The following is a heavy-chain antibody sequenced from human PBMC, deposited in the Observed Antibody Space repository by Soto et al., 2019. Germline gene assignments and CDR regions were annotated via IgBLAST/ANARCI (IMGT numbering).Heavy chain of an antibody. CDR1: GFTFSSYA. J-gene: IGHJ3*02. V-gene: IGHV3-23*01. CDR2: ISGSGGST. D-gene: IGHD5-12*01. Sequence: GGSLRLSCAASGFTFSSYAMSWVRQAPGKGLEWVSAISGSGGSTYYADSVKGRFTISRDNSKNTLYLQMNSLRAEDAAVYYCAKGRWLQSDAFDIWGQGTMVTVSS. CDR3: AKGRWLQSDAFDI.